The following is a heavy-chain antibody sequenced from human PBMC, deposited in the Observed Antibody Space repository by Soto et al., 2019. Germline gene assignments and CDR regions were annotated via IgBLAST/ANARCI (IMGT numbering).Heavy chain of an antibody. CDR1: GYTFTSSG. Sequence: QVQLVRSGAEVKKPGASVMVSCKASGYTFTSSGMSWVRQAPGQGLEWMGWISAHTGSSEYAQRFQARATMTTDRATSTAYIDLRSLRSYDTAAHYSPRPFFYHCSASPGYSSDAFHSWRPGTLVTTSS. CDR2: ISAHTGSS. V-gene: IGHV1-18*01. J-gene: IGHJ5*01. CDR3: PRPFFYHCSASPGYSSDAFHS. D-gene: IGHD2-21*01.